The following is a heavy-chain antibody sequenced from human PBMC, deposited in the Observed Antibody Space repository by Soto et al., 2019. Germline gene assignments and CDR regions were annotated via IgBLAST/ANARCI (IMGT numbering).Heavy chain of an antibody. V-gene: IGHV3-23*01. CDR1: GFTFSSYA. CDR2: ISGRSSST. Sequence: GGSLRLSCAASGFTFSSYAMDWVRQAPGKGLEWVSAISGRSSSTYYADSVQGRFTISRDNSKNTLYLQMNSLRAEDTAVYYCAKGTSWYDYWYFDLWGPGTLVTVSS. CDR3: AKGTSWYDYWYFDL. D-gene: IGHD6-13*01. J-gene: IGHJ2*01.